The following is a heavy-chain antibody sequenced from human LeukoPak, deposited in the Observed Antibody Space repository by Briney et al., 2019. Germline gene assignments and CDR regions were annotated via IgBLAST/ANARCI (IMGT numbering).Heavy chain of an antibody. D-gene: IGHD4-17*01. CDR1: GFTFSSYS. V-gene: IGHV3-21*01. CDR2: ISSSSYI. Sequence: PGGSLRLSCAASGFTFSSYSMNWVRQAPGKGLEWVSSISSSSYIYYADSVKGRFTISRDNAKKSLYLQMNSLRDEDTAVYYCARDTLLYADSPDAFDMWGQGTMVTVSS. CDR3: ARDTLLYADSPDAFDM. J-gene: IGHJ3*02.